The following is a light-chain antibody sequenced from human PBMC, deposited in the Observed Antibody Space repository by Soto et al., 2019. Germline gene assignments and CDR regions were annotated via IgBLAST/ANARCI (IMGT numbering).Light chain of an antibody. Sequence: ILLTQSPATLSVSPGERVTLSCRASQSLNSNLAWYQQKPGQAPRLLIYDTSTRATGIPARFSGSGAGTEFPLTSSSLQSEDVAVYYCQQYNSWWTFGQGTKVEIK. J-gene: IGKJ1*01. V-gene: IGKV3-15*01. CDR3: QQYNSWWT. CDR2: DTS. CDR1: QSLNSN.